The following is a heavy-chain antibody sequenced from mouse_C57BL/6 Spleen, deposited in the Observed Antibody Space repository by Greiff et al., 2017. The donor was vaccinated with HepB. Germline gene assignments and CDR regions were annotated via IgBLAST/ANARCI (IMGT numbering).Heavy chain of an antibody. D-gene: IGHD2-4*01. Sequence: QVQLQQPGAELVMPGASVKLSCKASGYTFTSYWMHWVKQRPGQGLEWIGEIDPSDSYTNYNQKFKGKSTLTVDKSSSTAYMQLSSLTSEDSAVYYCARFCPPYYDYDYYAMDYWGQGTSVTVSS. J-gene: IGHJ4*01. CDR2: IDPSDSYT. V-gene: IGHV1-69*01. CDR1: GYTFTSYW. CDR3: ARFCPPYYDYDYYAMDY.